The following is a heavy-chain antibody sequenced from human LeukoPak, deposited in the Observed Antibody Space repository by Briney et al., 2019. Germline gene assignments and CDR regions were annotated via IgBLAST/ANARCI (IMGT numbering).Heavy chain of an antibody. Sequence: PSETLSLTCTVPGGSISGYYWSWIRQPPGKGLEWIGYIYYSVGTNYNPSLKSRLTISIDTSETQFSLKLRSVTAGDTAVYYCAREYSSSSGRRAFDIWGQGTMVTVSS. CDR3: AREYSSSSGRRAFDI. V-gene: IGHV4-59*08. J-gene: IGHJ3*02. CDR2: IYYSVGT. CDR1: GGSISGYY. D-gene: IGHD6-6*01.